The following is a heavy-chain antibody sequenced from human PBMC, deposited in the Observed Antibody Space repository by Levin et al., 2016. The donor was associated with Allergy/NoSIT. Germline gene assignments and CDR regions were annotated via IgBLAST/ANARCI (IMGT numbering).Heavy chain of an antibody. CDR2: IKQDGSEK. CDR3: ARDRVFEDIVVVPADY. Sequence: GESLKISCAASGFTFSSYWMSWVRQAPGKGLEWVANIKQDGSEKYYVDSVKGRFTISRDNAKNSLYLQMNSLRAEDTAVYYCARDRVFEDIVVVPADYWGQGTLVTVSS. V-gene: IGHV3-7*01. CDR1: GFTFSSYW. D-gene: IGHD2-2*01. J-gene: IGHJ4*02.